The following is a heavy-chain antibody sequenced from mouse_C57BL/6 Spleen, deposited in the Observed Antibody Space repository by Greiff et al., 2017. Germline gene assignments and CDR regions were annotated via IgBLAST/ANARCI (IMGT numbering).Heavy chain of an antibody. D-gene: IGHD2-5*01. Sequence: VQLQQPGAELVMPGASVKLSCKASGYTFTSYWMHWVKQRPGQGLEWIGEIDPSDSYTNYNQKFKGKSTLTVDKSSSTAYMQLSSLTSEDSAVYYCARRESNYGGFAYWGQGTLVTVSA. V-gene: IGHV1-69*01. CDR2: IDPSDSYT. CDR1: GYTFTSYW. J-gene: IGHJ3*01. CDR3: ARRESNYGGFAY.